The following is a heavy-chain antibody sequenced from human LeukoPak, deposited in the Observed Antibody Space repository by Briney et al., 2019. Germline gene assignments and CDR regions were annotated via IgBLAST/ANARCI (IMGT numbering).Heavy chain of an antibody. CDR2: ISGSGGST. D-gene: IGHD1-7*01. CDR1: GFTFSSYA. Sequence: GGSLRLSCAASGFTFSSYAMSWVRQAPGKGLEWVSAISGSGGSTYYADSVKGRFTISRDNSKNTLYLQMNSLRVEDTAVYYCARPDELELYVNWGQGTLVTVSS. J-gene: IGHJ4*02. V-gene: IGHV3-23*01. CDR3: ARPDELELYVN.